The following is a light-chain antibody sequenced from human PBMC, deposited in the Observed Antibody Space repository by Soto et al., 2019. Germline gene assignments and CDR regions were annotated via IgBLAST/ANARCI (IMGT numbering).Light chain of an antibody. V-gene: IGLV1-40*01. CDR2: GNT. Sequence: QSVLTQPPSVSGAPGQGVTISCTGTSSNIGAGFDVHWYQQIPGTAPKLLIFGNTNRPSGVPERFSGARSGASASLAISEPQPDDEAIYYCQSYDNSLNTILFGGGTKLTVL. CDR3: QSYDNSLNTIL. CDR1: SSNIGAGFD. J-gene: IGLJ2*01.